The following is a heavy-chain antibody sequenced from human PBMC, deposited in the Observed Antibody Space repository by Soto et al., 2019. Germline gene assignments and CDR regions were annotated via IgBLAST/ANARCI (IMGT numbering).Heavy chain of an antibody. CDR2: IYSSGST. CDR1: GGSISSSSYY. D-gene: IGHD1-26*01. Sequence: SETLSLTCTVSGGSISSSSYYWDWIRQPPGKGLEWIGKIYSSGSTSYNPSLKSRVTISVDTSKNQFSLKLSSVTAADTAVYYCARGGGSYYATGNFDYWGQGTLVTVSS. V-gene: IGHV4-39*01. CDR3: ARGGGSYYATGNFDY. J-gene: IGHJ4*02.